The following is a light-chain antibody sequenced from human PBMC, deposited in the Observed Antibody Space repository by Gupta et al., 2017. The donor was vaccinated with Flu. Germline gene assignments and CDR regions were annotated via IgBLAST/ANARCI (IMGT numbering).Light chain of an antibody. CDR2: GAS. V-gene: IGKV3-15*01. CDR3: QQYNSWPPYT. J-gene: IGKJ3*01. CDR1: RDINSD. Sequence: EVAMKQSPDTLSVSPGERATLSCRASRDINSDLAWYQQKPGQAPRLLTHGASTRATGVPARFSGSCSGTEYTLTISSLQSEDFAIYYCQQYNSWPPYTFGPGTTVEIK.